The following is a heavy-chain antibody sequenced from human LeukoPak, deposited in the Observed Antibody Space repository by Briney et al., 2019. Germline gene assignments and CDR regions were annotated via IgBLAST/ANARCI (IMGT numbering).Heavy chain of an antibody. J-gene: IGHJ4*02. V-gene: IGHV4-34*01. CDR2: INHSGST. CDR1: GGSISSYY. D-gene: IGHD3-22*01. CDR3: ARANWYYYDSSGYYYGTPFDY. Sequence: SETLSLTCTVSGGSISSYYWSWIRQPPGKGLEWIGEINHSGSTNYNPSLKSRVTISVDTSKNQFSLKLSSVTAADTAVYYCARANWYYYDSSGYYYGTPFDYWGQGTLVTVSS.